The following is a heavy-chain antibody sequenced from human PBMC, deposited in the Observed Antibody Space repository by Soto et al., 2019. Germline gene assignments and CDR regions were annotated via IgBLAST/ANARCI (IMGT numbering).Heavy chain of an antibody. Sequence: QVQLVESGGGVVQPGRSLRLSCAASGFTFSSYAMHWVRQAPGKGLEWVAVISYDGSNKYYADSVKGRFTISRDNSKNTLYLQMNSLRAEDTAVYYCASLGYWGQGTLVTVHS. CDR2: ISYDGSNK. CDR3: ASLGY. J-gene: IGHJ4*02. CDR1: GFTFSSYA. V-gene: IGHV3-30-3*01. D-gene: IGHD3-16*01.